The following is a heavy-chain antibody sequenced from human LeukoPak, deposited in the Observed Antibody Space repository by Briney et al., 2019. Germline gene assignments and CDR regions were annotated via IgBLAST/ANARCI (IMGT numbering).Heavy chain of an antibody. CDR2: IYNGGII. J-gene: IGHJ5*02. CDR1: GDSISRYY. D-gene: IGHD3-10*01. V-gene: IGHV4-4*07. Sequence: SETLSLTCTVSGDSISRYYWSWIRQPAGKGLEWIGRIYNGGIITYNPSLKSRVTMSIDTSNNQFSLRLRFVTAADTAVYSCARDSGTTGEVKFDPWGQGTLVTVSS. CDR3: ARDSGTTGEVKFDP.